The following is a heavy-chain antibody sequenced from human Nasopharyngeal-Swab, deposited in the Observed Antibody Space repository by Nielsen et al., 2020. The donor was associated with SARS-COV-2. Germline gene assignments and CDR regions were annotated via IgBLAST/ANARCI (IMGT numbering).Heavy chain of an antibody. J-gene: IGHJ6*03. CDR1: GYTFTSYD. V-gene: IGHV1-8*01. CDR2: MNPNSGNT. CDR3: ARAERGRIVVVITSFYYYYMDV. D-gene: IGHD3-22*01. Sequence: ASVKVSCKASGYTFTSYDINWVRQATGQGLEWMGWMNPNSGNTGYAQKFQGRVTMTRNTSISTAYMELSSLRSEDMAVYYCARAERGRIVVVITSFYYYYMDVWGKGTTVTVSS.